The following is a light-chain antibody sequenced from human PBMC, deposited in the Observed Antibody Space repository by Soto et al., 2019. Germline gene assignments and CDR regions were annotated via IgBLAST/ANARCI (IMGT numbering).Light chain of an antibody. CDR3: RQRSNWSLT. CDR1: ESVSSY. CDR2: DAS. V-gene: IGKV3-11*01. Sequence: EIVLTQSPATLSLSPGERATLSCRASESVSSYLAWYQQKPGQAPSLLIYDASNRATGIPARFSGSGSGTDFTLTISSLEAEDFSDDYCRQRSNWSLTCGVRTKVEIK. J-gene: IGKJ4*01.